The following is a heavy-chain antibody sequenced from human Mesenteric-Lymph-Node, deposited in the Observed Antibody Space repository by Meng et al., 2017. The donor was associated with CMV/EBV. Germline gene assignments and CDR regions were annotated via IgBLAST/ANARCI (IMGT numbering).Heavy chain of an antibody. CDR3: ARGEVVVAAYYFDY. Sequence: GESLKISCAASGFTFSSYAMSWVRQAPGKGLEWVSRINSDGSSTSYADSVKGRFTISRDNAKNTLYLQMNSLRAEDTAVYYCARGEVVVAAYYFDYWGQGTLVTVSS. CDR2: INSDGSST. J-gene: IGHJ4*02. CDR1: GFTFSSYA. V-gene: IGHV3-74*01. D-gene: IGHD2-15*01.